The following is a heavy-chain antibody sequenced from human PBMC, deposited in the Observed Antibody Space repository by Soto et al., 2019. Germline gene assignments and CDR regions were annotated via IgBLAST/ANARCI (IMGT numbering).Heavy chain of an antibody. J-gene: IGHJ4*02. CDR2: MSGSSSTT. V-gene: IGHV3-23*01. CDR1: GLTFSNYA. CDR3: AKNQERELPRVIDF. D-gene: IGHD1-7*01. Sequence: GGSLRLSCATSGLTFSNYAMSWVRQAPGGGLEWVSSMSGSSSTTYCADSVRGRFTISRDRSKNTLYLQMSSLRAEDTALYYCAKNQERELPRVIDFWGQGTLVTVS.